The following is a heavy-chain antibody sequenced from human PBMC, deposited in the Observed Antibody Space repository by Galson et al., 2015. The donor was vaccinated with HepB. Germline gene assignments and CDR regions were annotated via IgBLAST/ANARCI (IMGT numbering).Heavy chain of an antibody. V-gene: IGHV3-30-3*01. CDR2: ISYDGSNK. CDR3: AREMNCGGDCYPDY. D-gene: IGHD2-21*02. J-gene: IGHJ4*02. Sequence: SLRLSCAASGFTFSSYAMHWVRQAPGKGLEWVAVISYDGSNKYYADSVKGRFTISRDNSKNTLYLQMNSLRAEDTAVYYCAREMNCGGDCYPDYWGQGTLVTVSS. CDR1: GFTFSSYA.